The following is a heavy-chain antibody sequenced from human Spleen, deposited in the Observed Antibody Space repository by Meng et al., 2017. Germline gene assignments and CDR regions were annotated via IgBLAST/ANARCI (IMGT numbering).Heavy chain of an antibody. CDR1: GGSINSVSYF. V-gene: IGHV4-31*09. J-gene: IGHJ4*02. Sequence: QVQRPESGPGLVKPSQTLSLTCTVSGGSINSVSYFWSWIRQRPGKGLEYIGYIYYSGSTYYNPSLKSRVTISVDKPKNQFSLTLSSVTAADTAVYYCTKNDFYCLGYWGQGTLVTVSS. D-gene: IGHD2-21*01. CDR3: TKNDFYCLGY. CDR2: IYYSGST.